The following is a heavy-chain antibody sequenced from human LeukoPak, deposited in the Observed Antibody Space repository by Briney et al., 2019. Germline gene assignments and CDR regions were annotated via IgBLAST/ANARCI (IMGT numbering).Heavy chain of an antibody. V-gene: IGHV3-21*01. J-gene: IGHJ6*02. CDR1: GFTFSRYS. CDR3: AKVPGQNYYYYGMDV. CDR2: ISSSSSYI. Sequence: GGSLRLSCAASGFTFSRYSMNWVRQAPGKGLEWVSSISSSSSYIYYADSVEGRFTISRDNAKNSLYLQMNSLRAEDTAVYYCAKVPGQNYYYYGMDVWGQGTTVTVSS.